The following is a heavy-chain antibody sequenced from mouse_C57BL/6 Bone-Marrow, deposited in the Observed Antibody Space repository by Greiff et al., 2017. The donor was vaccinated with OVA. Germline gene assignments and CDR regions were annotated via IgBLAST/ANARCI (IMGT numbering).Heavy chain of an antibody. V-gene: IGHV3-6*01. D-gene: IGHD1-1*01. CDR1: GYSITSGYY. Sequence: EVKLVESGPGLVKPSQSLSLTCSVTGYSITSGYYWNWIRQFPGNKLEWMGYISYDGSNNYNPSLKNRISITRDTSKNQFFLKLNSVTTEDTATYYCAKLLRYWGQGTLVTVSA. CDR3: AKLLRY. J-gene: IGHJ3*01. CDR2: ISYDGSN.